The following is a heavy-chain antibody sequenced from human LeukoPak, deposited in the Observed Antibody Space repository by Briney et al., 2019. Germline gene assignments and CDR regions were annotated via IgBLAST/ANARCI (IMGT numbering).Heavy chain of an antibody. J-gene: IGHJ4*02. D-gene: IGHD5-18*01. CDR3: AKDQGGYSYGWGVFDY. CDR1: GFTFSSYG. Sequence: PGGSLRLSCAASGFTFSSYGMHWVRQAPGKGLEWVAVISYDGSNKYYADSVKGRFTISRDNSKNTLYLQMNSLRAEDTAVYYCAKDQGGYSYGWGVFDYWGQGTLVTVSS. V-gene: IGHV3-30*18. CDR2: ISYDGSNK.